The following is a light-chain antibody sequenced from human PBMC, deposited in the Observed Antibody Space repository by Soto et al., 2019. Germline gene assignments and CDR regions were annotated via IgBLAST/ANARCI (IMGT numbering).Light chain of an antibody. CDR2: DAS. V-gene: IGKV3-11*01. J-gene: IGKJ2*01. Sequence: EIVLTQSPATLSLSPGKRATLSCRASQSVSSYLAWYQQKPGQAPRLLIYDASNRATGIPARFSGSGSGTDFTLTISSLEPEDFAVYYCQQRSNWPSTFGQGTKLEIK. CDR1: QSVSSY. CDR3: QQRSNWPST.